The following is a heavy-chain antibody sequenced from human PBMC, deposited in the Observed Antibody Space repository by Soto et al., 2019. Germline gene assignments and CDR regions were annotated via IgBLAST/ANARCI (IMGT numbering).Heavy chain of an antibody. Sequence: QVQLVQSGAEVKKPGSSMKVSCKASGGIFSDLAFSWVRKAAGQGPEWMGGIRPIFGRPDYAQKFRGRVTITAVESTSTTYVDLRSLTSEDTAVYYCATCVRTGGVGNYYYGIDVWGQGHTVTVSS. CDR2: IRPIFGRP. V-gene: IGHV1-69*12. J-gene: IGHJ6*02. D-gene: IGHD2-8*02. CDR1: GGIFSDLA. CDR3: ATCVRTGGVGNYYYGIDV.